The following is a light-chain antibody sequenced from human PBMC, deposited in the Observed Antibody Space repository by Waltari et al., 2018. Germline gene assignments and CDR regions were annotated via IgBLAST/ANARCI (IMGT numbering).Light chain of an antibody. V-gene: IGKV1D-16*01. CDR1: QGINSW. CDR2: ESS. CDR3: QQYDDLPFT. Sequence: DIQMTQSPPSLSASVGDKVTITCHASQGINSWLAWIHQTPGKPPKPLIFESSKLQSGVPSRFSGSGYGTEFTLTIDNLQPGDLGTYYCQQYDDLPFTFGPGTELAIK. J-gene: IGKJ3*01.